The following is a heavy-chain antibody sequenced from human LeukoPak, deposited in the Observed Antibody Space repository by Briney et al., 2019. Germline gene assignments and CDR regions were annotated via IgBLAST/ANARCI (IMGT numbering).Heavy chain of an antibody. Sequence: GGSLRLSRAASGFTFSSYSMNWVCQAPGKGLEWVSYISSSSSTIYYTDSVKGRVTISRDNAKNSLFLQVNSLRAEDTAVYYCASQPCGGDCYSPGYWGQGTLVTVSS. V-gene: IGHV3-48*04. CDR3: ASQPCGGDCYSPGY. J-gene: IGHJ4*02. D-gene: IGHD2-21*02. CDR2: ISSSSSTI. CDR1: GFTFSSYS.